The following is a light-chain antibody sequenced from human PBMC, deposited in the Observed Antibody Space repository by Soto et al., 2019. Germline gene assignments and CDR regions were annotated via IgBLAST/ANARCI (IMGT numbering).Light chain of an antibody. CDR2: DVT. CDR1: RSDVGGYEY. V-gene: IGLV2-14*01. J-gene: IGLJ3*02. CDR3: SSFTSSSTLLV. Sequence: QSALTQPASVSGSPGQSITISCTGTRSDVGGYEYVSWYQQHPGKAPKLMIYDVTNRPSGVSNRFSGSKSGNTASLTISGLQAEDEADYYCSSFTSSSTLLVFGGGTKLTVL.